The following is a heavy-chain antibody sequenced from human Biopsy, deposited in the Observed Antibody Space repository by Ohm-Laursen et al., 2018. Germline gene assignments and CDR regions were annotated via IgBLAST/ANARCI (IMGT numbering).Heavy chain of an antibody. J-gene: IGHJ6*02. V-gene: IGHV3-21*01. CDR2: ISETSSYI. CDR1: GFSVSRYD. D-gene: IGHD6-6*01. CDR3: ARDSSRRAREGGMDV. Sequence: SLRLCCSASGFSVSRYDMNWVRQAPGKGLAWISYISETSSYIYDADSVRGRFTVARDIAKNSLYLQLNSLRVEDTAVYYCARDSSRRAREGGMDVWGQGTTVTVSS.